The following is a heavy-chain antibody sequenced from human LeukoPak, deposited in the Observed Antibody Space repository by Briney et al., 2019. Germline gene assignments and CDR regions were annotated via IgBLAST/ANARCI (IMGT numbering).Heavy chain of an antibody. CDR1: GGSASSGSYY. J-gene: IGHJ6*02. CDR3: ARDVYSSSPNYYYYYGMDV. D-gene: IGHD6-6*01. Sequence: PSETLSLTCTVSGGSASSGSYYWSWIRQPPGKGLEWIGYIYYSGSTNYNPSLKSRVTISVDTSKNQFSLKLSSVTAADTAVYYCARDVYSSSPNYYYYYGMDVWGQGTTVTVSS. V-gene: IGHV4-61*01. CDR2: IYYSGST.